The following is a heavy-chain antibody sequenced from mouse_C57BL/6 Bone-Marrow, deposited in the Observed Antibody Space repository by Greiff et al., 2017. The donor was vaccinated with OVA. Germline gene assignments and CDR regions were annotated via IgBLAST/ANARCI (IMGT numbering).Heavy chain of an antibody. Sequence: EVQVVESEGGLVQPGSSMKLSCTASGFTFSDYYMAWVRQVPEKGLEWVANINYDGSSTYYLDSLKSRFIISRDNAKNILYLQMSSLKSEDTATYYCARDYGYFDYWGQGTTLTVSS. CDR1: GFTFSDYY. J-gene: IGHJ2*01. CDR2: INYDGSST. CDR3: ARDYGYFDY. V-gene: IGHV5-16*01. D-gene: IGHD1-1*02.